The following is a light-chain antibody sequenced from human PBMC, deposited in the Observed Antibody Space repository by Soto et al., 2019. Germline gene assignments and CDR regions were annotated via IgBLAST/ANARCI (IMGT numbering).Light chain of an antibody. J-gene: IGKJ4*01. CDR3: QKYDSAPLP. V-gene: IGKV1-27*01. CDR2: AAS. CDR1: QGISSS. Sequence: DDQMTHSPSSLSASVRNRVTITCRATQGISSSLAWYQQKPGKVPKLLIYAASTLQSGVPSRFSGGGSGTDFTLTISSLQPEDVATYYCQKYDSAPLPFGGGTKV.